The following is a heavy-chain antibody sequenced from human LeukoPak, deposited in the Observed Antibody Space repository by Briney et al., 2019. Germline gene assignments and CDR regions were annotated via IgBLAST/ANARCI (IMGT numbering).Heavy chain of an antibody. J-gene: IGHJ4*02. CDR3: ARHPGGQCSTTNCAGSWCDY. D-gene: IGHD1-26*01. CDR2: IIPIFGTA. CDR1: GGTFSSYA. Sequence: GAPVKVSCKASGGTFSSYAISWVRQAPGQGLEWMGGIIPIFGTANYAQKFQGRVTITTDESTSTAYMELSSLRSEDTAVYYCARHPGGQCSTTNCAGSWCDYWGQGTLVTVSS. V-gene: IGHV1-69*05.